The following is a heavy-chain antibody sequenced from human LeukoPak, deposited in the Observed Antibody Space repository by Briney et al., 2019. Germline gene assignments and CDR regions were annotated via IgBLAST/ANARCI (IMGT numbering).Heavy chain of an antibody. D-gene: IGHD2-8*01. J-gene: IGHJ4*02. CDR1: GGSINTNSYS. CDR3: ARGTVYDF. V-gene: IGHV4-39*01. Sequence: NPSETLSLTCTVSGGSINTNSYSLGWIRQAPGKGLEWIGSIYYSGTTYYNPSLRSRVTISVDTSKNQFSLKLSSVTAADTAVYYCARGTVYDFWDQGTLVTVSS. CDR2: IYYSGTT.